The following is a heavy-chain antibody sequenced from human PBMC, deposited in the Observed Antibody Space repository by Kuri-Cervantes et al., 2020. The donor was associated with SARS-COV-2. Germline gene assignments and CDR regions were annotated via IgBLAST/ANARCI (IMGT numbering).Heavy chain of an antibody. CDR2: ISSSSSYT. CDR3: ARTLDYYGSGTYCFDY. V-gene: IGHV3-11*03. CDR1: GFTFSDYY. Sequence: GGSLRLSCAASGFTFSDYYMSWIRQAPGKGLEWVSYISSSSSYTNYADSVKGRFTISRDNAKNSLYLQTNSLRAEDTAVYYCARTLDYYGSGTYCFDYWGQGTLVTVSS. D-gene: IGHD3-10*01. J-gene: IGHJ4*02.